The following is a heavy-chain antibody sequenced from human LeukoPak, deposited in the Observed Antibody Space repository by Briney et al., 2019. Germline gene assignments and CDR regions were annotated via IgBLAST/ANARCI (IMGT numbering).Heavy chain of an antibody. D-gene: IGHD5-24*01. V-gene: IGHV3-33*08. Sequence: GGFLSLSCAVSGFTIITDVYHWICKAQGKGLGWVGVICFDGSNKTYADSVKGRFTISRDNSKKTLYLQMHSRRAEDTAVFYCARGRRRDANTFDAFDIWGQGTMVTVSS. CDR1: GFTIITDV. CDR2: ICFDGSNK. J-gene: IGHJ3*02. CDR3: ARGRRRDANTFDAFDI.